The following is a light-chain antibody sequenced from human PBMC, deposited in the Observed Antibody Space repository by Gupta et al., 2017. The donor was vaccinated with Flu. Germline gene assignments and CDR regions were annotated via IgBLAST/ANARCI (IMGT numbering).Light chain of an antibody. J-gene: IGLJ3*02. CDR1: SRDVGGHDS. CDR3: SSYTGNYWV. CDR2: DVS. Sequence: QSALTQPASVSGSPGQSITISCTGTSRDVGGHDSVSWYQQHPGKVPRLIIYDVSDRPSGVSNRFSGSKSGNTASLTISGLQAEDEDDYYCSSYTGNYWVFGGGTKLTVL. V-gene: IGLV2-14*03.